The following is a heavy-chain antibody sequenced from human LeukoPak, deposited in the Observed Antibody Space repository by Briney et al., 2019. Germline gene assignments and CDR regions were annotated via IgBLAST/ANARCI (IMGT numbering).Heavy chain of an antibody. CDR1: GGSISSHY. Sequence: SETLSLTCTVSGGSISSHYWTWIRQTPRKGLEWIGYIYYTGSTNSNPSLNGRVTFSVDRPRNQFSLKLTSVTAADTAVYYCARHSPRFLEYLDYWGQGTLVAVSS. CDR3: ARHSPRFLEYLDY. V-gene: IGHV4-59*08. CDR2: IYYTGST. J-gene: IGHJ4*02. D-gene: IGHD3-3*01.